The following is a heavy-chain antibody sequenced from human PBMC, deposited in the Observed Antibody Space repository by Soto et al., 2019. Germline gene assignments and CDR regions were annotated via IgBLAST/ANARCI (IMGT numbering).Heavy chain of an antibody. J-gene: IGHJ4*02. CDR3: ASDRYGDLDH. Sequence: QLQLQQSGPGLVKPSETLSLTCSVSGGSINSRSYFWAWIRQPPGKGLEWIGGVNYNGKTYHSPSPKTPLTSSGDTSQDQCTLKLSSMTAADTAIDYCASDRYGDLDHWGLGTLVTVSS. D-gene: IGHD4-17*01. CDR2: VNYNGKT. CDR1: GGSINSRSYF. V-gene: IGHV4-39*01.